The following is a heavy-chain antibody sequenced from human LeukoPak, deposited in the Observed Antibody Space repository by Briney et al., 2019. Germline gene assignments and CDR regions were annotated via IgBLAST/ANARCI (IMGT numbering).Heavy chain of an antibody. CDR1: GFNFFSYT. V-gene: IGHV3-21*01. D-gene: IGHD1-26*01. CDR3: AREISGEGFDY. Sequence: PGGSLRLSCAASGFNFFSYTMHWVRQAPGKGLEWVASLSPTRFYKYHADSVKGRFTISRDNAGNSLDLQMDSLRVEDTAVYFCAREISGEGFDYWGRGTLVTVSS. CDR2: LSPTRFYK. J-gene: IGHJ4*02.